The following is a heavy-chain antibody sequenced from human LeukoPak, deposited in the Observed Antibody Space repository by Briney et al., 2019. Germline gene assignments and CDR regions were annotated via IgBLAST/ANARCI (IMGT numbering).Heavy chain of an antibody. Sequence: ASVKVSCKASGYTYTSYDINWVRQATGQGLEWMGRMNPNNGNKPYAQKFQGRVTITRNSSISTAYMELSSLRSEDTALYYWARVGHYYGSGSTYTYYYYYMDVWGKGTAVTVSS. J-gene: IGHJ6*03. D-gene: IGHD3-10*01. V-gene: IGHV1-8*03. CDR2: MNPNNGNK. CDR1: GYTYTSYD. CDR3: ARVGHYYGSGSTYTYYYYYMDV.